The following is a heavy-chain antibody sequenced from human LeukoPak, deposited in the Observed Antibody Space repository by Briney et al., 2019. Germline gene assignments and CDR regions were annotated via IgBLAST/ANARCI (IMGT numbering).Heavy chain of an antibody. CDR2: IYYSGST. CDR1: GGSISSYY. V-gene: IGHV4-59*08. D-gene: IGHD1-26*01. J-gene: IGHJ4*02. CDR3: ARHGSGSYGLVDY. Sequence: PSETLSLTCTVSGGSISSYYWSWIRQPPGKGLEWIGYIYYSGSTNYNPSLKSRVTISVDTSKNQFSLKLSSVTAADTAVYYCARHGSGSYGLVDYWGQGTLVTVSS.